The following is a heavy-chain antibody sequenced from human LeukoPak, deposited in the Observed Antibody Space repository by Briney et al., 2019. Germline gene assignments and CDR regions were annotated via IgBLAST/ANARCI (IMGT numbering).Heavy chain of an antibody. D-gene: IGHD3-10*01. J-gene: IGHJ4*02. CDR1: GGTFSSYA. CDR3: ARVDGSGPNAPNDC. Sequence: GASVKVSCKASGGTFSSYAISWVRQAPGQGLEWMGGIIPIFGTANYAQKFQGRVTITADESTSTAYMELSSLRSEDTAVYYCARVDGSGPNAPNDCWGQGSLVTVSS. CDR2: IIPIFGTA. V-gene: IGHV1-69*13.